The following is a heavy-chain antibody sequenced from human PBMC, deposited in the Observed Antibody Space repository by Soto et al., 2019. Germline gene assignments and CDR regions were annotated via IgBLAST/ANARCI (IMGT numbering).Heavy chain of an antibody. CDR1: GFTFSSYG. Sequence: PGGSLRLSCAASGFTFSSYGMHWVRQAPCKGLEWVAVISYDGSNKYYADSVKGRFTISRDNSKDTLYLQMNSLRAEDTAVYYCAKDGTNYFDYWGQGTLVTVS. J-gene: IGHJ4*02. CDR3: AKDGTNYFDY. V-gene: IGHV3-30*18. CDR2: ISYDGSNK. D-gene: IGHD1-1*01.